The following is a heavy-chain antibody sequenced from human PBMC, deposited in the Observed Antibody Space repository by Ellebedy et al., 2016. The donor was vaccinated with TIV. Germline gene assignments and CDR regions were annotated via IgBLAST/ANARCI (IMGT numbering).Heavy chain of an antibody. CDR3: ARFPRRNSAFDI. J-gene: IGHJ3*02. Sequence: GSLRLSCTVSGGSISSSSYYWGWIRQPPGKGLEWIGSIYYSGSTYYNPSLKSRVTISVDTSKNQFSLKLSSVTAADTAVYYCARFPRRNSAFDIWGQGTMVTVSS. D-gene: IGHD4-23*01. CDR2: IYYSGST. CDR1: GGSISSSSYY. V-gene: IGHV4-39*01.